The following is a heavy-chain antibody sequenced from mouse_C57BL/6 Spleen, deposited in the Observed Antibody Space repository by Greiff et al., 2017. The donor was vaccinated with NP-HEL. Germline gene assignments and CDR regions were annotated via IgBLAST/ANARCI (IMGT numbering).Heavy chain of an antibody. CDR3: ARAPGDYGSSYAMDY. CDR1: GYTFTSYW. V-gene: IGHV1-55*01. CDR2: IYPGSGST. Sequence: QVQLKQSGAELVKPGASVKMSCKASGYTFTSYWITWVKQRPGQGLEWIGDIYPGSGSTNYNEKFKSKATLTVDTSSSTAYMQLSSLTSEDSAVYYCARAPGDYGSSYAMDYWGQGTSVTVSS. D-gene: IGHD1-1*01. J-gene: IGHJ4*01.